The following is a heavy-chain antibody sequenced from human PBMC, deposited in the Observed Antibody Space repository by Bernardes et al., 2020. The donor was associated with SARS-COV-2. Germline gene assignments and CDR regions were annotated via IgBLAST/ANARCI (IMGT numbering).Heavy chain of an antibody. V-gene: IGHV3-23*01. CDR2: ISGSGGST. J-gene: IGHJ4*02. CDR3: AKLGGMTTVTTRGEFDY. Sequence: GGSLRLSCAASGFTFSSSSMSWVRQAPGKGLEWVSAISGSGGSTYYADSAKGRFTISRDNSKNTLYLQMNSLRAEDTAVYYCAKLGGMTTVTTRGEFDYWGQGALVNVSA. CDR1: GFTFSSSS. D-gene: IGHD4-17*01.